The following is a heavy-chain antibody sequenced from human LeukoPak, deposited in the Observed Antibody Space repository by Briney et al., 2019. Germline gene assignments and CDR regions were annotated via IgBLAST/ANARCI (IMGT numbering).Heavy chain of an antibody. D-gene: IGHD3-10*01. CDR2: IKQDGSEK. J-gene: IGHJ4*02. Sequence: PGGSLRLSCAASGFTFSSYWMSWVRQAPGKGLKWVANIKQDGSEKYYVDSVKGRFTISRDNAKKSLYLQMNSLRADDTAVYYCALNGSPFDYWGQGTLVTVSS. CDR3: ALNGSPFDY. V-gene: IGHV3-7*03. CDR1: GFTFSSYW.